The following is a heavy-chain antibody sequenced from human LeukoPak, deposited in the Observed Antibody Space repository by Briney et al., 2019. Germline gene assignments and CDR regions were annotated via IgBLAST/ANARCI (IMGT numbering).Heavy chain of an antibody. Sequence: GGSLRLSCAASGFPFDVQTMSWVRQAPVKGLDWVASMREDGTKIYYVDSVKGRFTISRDNPKNSLYLQMNSLRAEDTAVYYCARGGATRGRFENWGQGTLVTVSS. V-gene: IGHV3-7*01. CDR2: MREDGTKI. CDR3: ARGGATRGRFEN. D-gene: IGHD1-26*01. CDR1: GFPFDVQT. J-gene: IGHJ4*02.